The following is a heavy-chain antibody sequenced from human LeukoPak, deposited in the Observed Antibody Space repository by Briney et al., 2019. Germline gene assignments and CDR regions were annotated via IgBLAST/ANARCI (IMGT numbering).Heavy chain of an antibody. CDR3: ARDRGRIVALGY. D-gene: IGHD3-22*01. V-gene: IGHV3-30*03. CDR2: ISYDGSNK. CDR1: RFTFRSYD. J-gene: IGHJ4*02. Sequence: GGSLRLSCAASRFTFRSYDMHWVRQAPGKGLEWVAVISYDGSNKYYADSVKGRFTISRDNSKNTLYLQMNSLRVEDTAMYYCARDRGRIVALGYWGQGTLVTVSS.